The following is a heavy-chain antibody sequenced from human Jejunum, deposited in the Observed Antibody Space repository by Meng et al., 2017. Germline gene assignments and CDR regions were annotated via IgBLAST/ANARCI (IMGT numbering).Heavy chain of an antibody. CDR3: TDGRTI. V-gene: IGHV3-15*01. CDR2: IKSKTNGGTT. Sequence: GGSLRLSCAASGFSFSDAWMSWVRQAPGKGLQWIGHIKSKTNGGTTDYAAPVKDRFTVSRDDSKTTLYLQMNGLKTEDTAVYYCTDGRTIWGQGKVVT. D-gene: IGHD4-23*01. CDR1: GFSFSDAW. J-gene: IGHJ3*02.